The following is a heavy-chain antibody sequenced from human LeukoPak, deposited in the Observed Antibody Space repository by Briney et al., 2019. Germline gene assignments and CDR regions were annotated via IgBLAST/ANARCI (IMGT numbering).Heavy chain of an antibody. D-gene: IGHD2-2*02. J-gene: IGHJ6*03. CDR2: TYTSGST. CDR1: GGSISSYY. CDR3: AGVPAAIHDYYYYMDV. V-gene: IGHV4-4*07. Sequence: SETLSLSCTVSGGSISSYYWSWIRQPAGKGLEWIGRTYTSGSTNYNPSLKSRVTMSVDTSKNQFSLKLSSVTAADTAVYYCAGVPAAIHDYYYYMDVWGKGTTVTVSS.